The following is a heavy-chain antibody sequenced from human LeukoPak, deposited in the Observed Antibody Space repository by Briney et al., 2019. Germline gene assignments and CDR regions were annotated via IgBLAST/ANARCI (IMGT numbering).Heavy chain of an antibody. CDR1: GGSISIGYW. J-gene: IGHJ4*02. V-gene: IGHV4-4*02. Sequence: PSETLSLTCAVSGGSISIGYWWSWVRQPPGKGLEWIGEIHHSGTTHYNPSLKSRVSISVDKSKNQFSLTLSSMAAADTALYYCGRNGDYSLDYWGQGTLVTVSS. D-gene: IGHD2-15*01. CDR2: IHHSGTT. CDR3: GRNGDYSLDY.